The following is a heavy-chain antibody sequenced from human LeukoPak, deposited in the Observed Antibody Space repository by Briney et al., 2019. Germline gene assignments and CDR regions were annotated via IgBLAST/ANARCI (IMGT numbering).Heavy chain of an antibody. CDR1: GFTFSSYW. CDR3: ARSLREGVAVAHYFDY. CDR2: INTDGSST. J-gene: IGHJ4*02. Sequence: GGSLRLSCAASGFTFSSYWMHWVRQAPGKGLVWVSRINTDGSSTNYADSVKGRFTISRDNAKNTLYLQMNSLRAEDTAVYYCARSLREGVAVAHYFDYWGQGTLVTVSS. V-gene: IGHV3-74*01. D-gene: IGHD6-19*01.